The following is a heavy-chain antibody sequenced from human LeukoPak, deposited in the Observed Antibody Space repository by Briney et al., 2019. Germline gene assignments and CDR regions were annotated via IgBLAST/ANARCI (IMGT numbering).Heavy chain of an antibody. J-gene: IGHJ4*01. CDR2: MNLGGTET. D-gene: IGHD6-6*01. CDR3: ARSLSSPVANY. CDR1: GFPFSDHW. V-gene: IGHV3-7*01. Sequence: GGSLRLSCVASGFPFSDHWMNWVRQAPGKGLEWVANMNLGGTETYYVDSVKGRFTISRDNAKNTLYLQLDSLRVEDTAVYYCARSLSSPVANYWGQGTLVTVSS.